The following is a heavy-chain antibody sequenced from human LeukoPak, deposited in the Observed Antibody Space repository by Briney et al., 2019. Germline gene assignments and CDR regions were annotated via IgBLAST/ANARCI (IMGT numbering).Heavy chain of an antibody. CDR3: ARVWYSFILRY. CDR1: GYTFTSYY. D-gene: IGHD3-9*01. CDR2: INPSGGST. V-gene: IGHV1-46*01. Sequence: GASVKVSCKASGYTFTSYYMHWVRQAPGQGLEWMGIINPSGGSTSYAQKFQGRVTMTRDTSTSTVYMELSSLRPEDTAVYYCARVWYSFILRYWGQGTLVTVSS. J-gene: IGHJ4*02.